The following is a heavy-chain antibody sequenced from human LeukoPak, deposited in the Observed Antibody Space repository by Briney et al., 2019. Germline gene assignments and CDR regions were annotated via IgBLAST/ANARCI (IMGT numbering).Heavy chain of an antibody. CDR3: ARDIPIFGVVGTNDAFDI. CDR2: IYTSGST. J-gene: IGHJ3*02. D-gene: IGHD3-3*01. V-gene: IGHV4-4*07. CDR1: GGSISSYY. Sequence: SETQSLTCTVSGGSISSYYWSWIRQPAGKGLEWIGRIYTSGSTNYNPSLKSRVTMSVDTSKNQFSLKLSSVTAADTAVYYCARDIPIFGVVGTNDAFDIWGQGTMVTVSS.